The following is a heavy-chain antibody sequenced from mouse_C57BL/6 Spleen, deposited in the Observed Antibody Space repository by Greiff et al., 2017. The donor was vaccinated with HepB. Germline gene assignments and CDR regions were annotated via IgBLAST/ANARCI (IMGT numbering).Heavy chain of an antibody. CDR3: ARSFYGYALYAMDY. Sequence: EVQGVESGGGLVQPGGSLSLSCAASGFTFTDYYMSWVRQPPGKALEWLGFIRNKANGYTTEYSASVKGRFTISRDNSQSILYLQMNALRAEDSATYYCARSFYGYALYAMDYWGQGTSVTVSS. CDR1: GFTFTDYY. J-gene: IGHJ4*01. V-gene: IGHV7-3*01. CDR2: IRNKANGYTT. D-gene: IGHD2-9*01.